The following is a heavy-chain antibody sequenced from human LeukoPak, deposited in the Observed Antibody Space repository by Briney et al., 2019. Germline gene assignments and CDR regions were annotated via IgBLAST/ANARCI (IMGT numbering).Heavy chain of an antibody. Sequence: SGETLRLCCAASGFTFSSHGMNWVRQAPGKGLEWVSGITGSGGNRYYADSVKGRFTISRDNSKNTLYLQMNSLRAEDTAVYYCAKDDNYIRFLSWGQGTLVTVSS. J-gene: IGHJ5*02. CDR3: AKDDNYIRFLS. CDR1: GFTFSSHG. D-gene: IGHD3-16*01. V-gene: IGHV3-23*01. CDR2: ITGSGGNR.